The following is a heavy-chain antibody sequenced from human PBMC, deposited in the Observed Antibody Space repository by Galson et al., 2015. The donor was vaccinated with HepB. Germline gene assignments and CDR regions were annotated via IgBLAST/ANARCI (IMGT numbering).Heavy chain of an antibody. CDR1: GFSLSTSGVG. CDR3: ADRRGRGWYNLGGFNV. J-gene: IGHJ3*01. CDR2: IYWDGDK. Sequence: PALVKPTQTLTLTCTFSGFSLSTSGVGVGWFRQPPGKALEWLALIYWDGDKRYSPSLKSRLTITKDTSKNQVVLTMTNMDPVDTATYFCADRRGRGWYNLGGFNVWGQGTLVTVSA. D-gene: IGHD6-19*01. V-gene: IGHV2-5*02.